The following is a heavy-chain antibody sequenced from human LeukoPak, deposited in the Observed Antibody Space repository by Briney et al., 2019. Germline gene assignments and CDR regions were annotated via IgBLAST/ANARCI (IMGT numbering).Heavy chain of an antibody. CDR2: ISDGSHHT. CDR3: AKELKSGGWPFHY. D-gene: IGHD6-19*01. J-gene: IGHJ4*02. Sequence: GGSLRLSCAAPGFTFSAFAMSWVRQAPGKGLEWVSGISDGSHHTYYADSVKGRFSISRDNSRNTLFLQMNSLRADDTALYYCAKELKSGGWPFHYWGQGALVTVSS. CDR1: GFTFSAFA. V-gene: IGHV3-23*01.